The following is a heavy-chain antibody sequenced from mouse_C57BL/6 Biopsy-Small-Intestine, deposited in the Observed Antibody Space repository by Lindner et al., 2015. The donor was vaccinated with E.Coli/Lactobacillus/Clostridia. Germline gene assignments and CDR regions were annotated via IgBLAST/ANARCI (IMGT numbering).Heavy chain of an antibody. Sequence: VQLQESGAELVKPGASVKISCKASGYTFSSYWMNWVKQRPGKGLEWLGQIYPGDGDTNYNGEFKGKATLTADKSSSTAYMQLISLTSEDSAVYFCATEGDVSTYSYYFDYWGQGTTLTVSS. CDR1: GYTFSSYW. CDR3: ATEGDVSTYSYYFDY. J-gene: IGHJ2*01. CDR2: IYPGDGDT. D-gene: IGHD5-1*01. V-gene: IGHV1-80*01.